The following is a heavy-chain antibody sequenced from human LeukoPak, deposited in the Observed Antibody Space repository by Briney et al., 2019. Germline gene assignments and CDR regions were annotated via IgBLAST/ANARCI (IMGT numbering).Heavy chain of an antibody. CDR3: ARVKSAGREDY. J-gene: IGHJ4*02. Sequence: SETLSLTCTVSGGSISSYYWSWIRQPPGKGLEWIGYIYYSGSTNYNPSLKSRVTISVDTSKNQFSLKLSSVTAADTAVYYCARVKSAGREDYWGQGILVTVSS. D-gene: IGHD2-15*01. V-gene: IGHV4-59*01. CDR1: GGSISSYY. CDR2: IYYSGST.